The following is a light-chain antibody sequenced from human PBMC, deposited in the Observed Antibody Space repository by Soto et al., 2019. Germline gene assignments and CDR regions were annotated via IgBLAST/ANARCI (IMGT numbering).Light chain of an antibody. CDR1: QSISSW. V-gene: IGKV1-5*01. Sequence: DIEMTQSPSTLSASVGDRVTITCRASQSISSWLAWYQQKPGKAPKLLIYDASSLQSGVPSRFRGSGSGTDFTLTISSLQPEDFATYYCLQYKNSTITFGHGTRLEIK. CDR2: DAS. J-gene: IGKJ5*01. CDR3: LQYKNSTIT.